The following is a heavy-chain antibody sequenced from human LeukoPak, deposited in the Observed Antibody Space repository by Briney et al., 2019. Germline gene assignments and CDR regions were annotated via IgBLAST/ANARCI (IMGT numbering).Heavy chain of an antibody. Sequence: GGSLRLSCAASGFTFSKYWVLWVRQAPGKGLESVSRINTDGTVTTYADSVKGRFTVSRDNADNTMFLQMNSVRDEDTAVYYCATKQWLAPPPDSWGQGTPVTVSS. V-gene: IGHV3-74*01. J-gene: IGHJ4*02. CDR1: GFTFSKYW. CDR3: ATKQWLAPPPDS. D-gene: IGHD6-19*01. CDR2: INTDGTVT.